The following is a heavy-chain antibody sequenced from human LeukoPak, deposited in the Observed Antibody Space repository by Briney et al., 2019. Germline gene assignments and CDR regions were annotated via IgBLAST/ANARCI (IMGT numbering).Heavy chain of an antibody. CDR3: ARDSLGYGDYGSY. V-gene: IGHV1-18*01. CDR1: GYTFTSYG. D-gene: IGHD4-17*01. Sequence: GASVKVSCKASGYTFTSYGISWVRQAPGQGLEWMGWISAYNGDTNYAQKLQGRVTMTTDTSTRIAYMELRSLRSDDTAVYYCARDSLGYGDYGSYWGQGTLVTVSS. CDR2: ISAYNGDT. J-gene: IGHJ4*02.